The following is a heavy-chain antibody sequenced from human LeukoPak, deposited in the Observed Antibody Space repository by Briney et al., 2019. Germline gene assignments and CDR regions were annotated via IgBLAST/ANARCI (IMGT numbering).Heavy chain of an antibody. V-gene: IGHV3-64D*06. Sequence: PGGSLRLSCSASGFTFSSYAMHRVRQAPGKGLEYVSAISSNGGSTYYADSVKGRFTISRDNSKNTLYLQMSSLRAEDTAVYYCVKAYYDILTGYFDYWGQGTLVTVSS. J-gene: IGHJ4*02. D-gene: IGHD3-9*01. CDR2: ISSNGGST. CDR1: GFTFSSYA. CDR3: VKAYYDILTGYFDY.